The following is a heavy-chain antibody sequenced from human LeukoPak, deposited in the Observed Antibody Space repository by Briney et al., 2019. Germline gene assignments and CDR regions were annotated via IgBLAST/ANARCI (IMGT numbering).Heavy chain of an antibody. D-gene: IGHD6-6*01. CDR2: IYHSGST. CDR3: AASIAARPGYYYGMDV. J-gene: IGHJ6*02. Sequence: SETLSLTCAVYGGSFSGCYWSWIRQPPGKGLEWIGYIYHSGSTYYNPSLKSRVTISVDRSKNQFSLKLSSVTAADTAVYYCAASIAARPGYYYGMDVWGQGTTVTVSS. CDR1: GGSFSGCY. V-gene: IGHV4-34*01.